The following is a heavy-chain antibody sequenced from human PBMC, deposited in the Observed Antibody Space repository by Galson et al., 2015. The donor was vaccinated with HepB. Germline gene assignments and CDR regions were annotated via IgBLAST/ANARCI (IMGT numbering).Heavy chain of an antibody. Sequence: SLRLSCAASGFSFDDYTMYWVRQAPGKGLEWVSLISWDGGSTYYADSVKGRFTISRDNSKNSLYLQMNSLRTEDTALYYCAKDRIDSSGYTFDYWGQGTLVTASS. CDR2: ISWDGGST. CDR1: GFSFDDYT. CDR3: AKDRIDSSGYTFDY. J-gene: IGHJ4*02. D-gene: IGHD3-22*01. V-gene: IGHV3-43*01.